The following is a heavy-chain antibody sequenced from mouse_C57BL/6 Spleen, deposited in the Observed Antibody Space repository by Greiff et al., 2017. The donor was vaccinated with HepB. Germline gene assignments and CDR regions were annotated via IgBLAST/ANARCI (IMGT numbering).Heavy chain of an antibody. CDR1: GFTFSDYY. V-gene: IGHV5-12*01. CDR3: AIPPYYGSSLWYFDV. Sequence: EVMLVESGGGLVQPGGSLKLSCAASGFTFSDYYMYWVRQTPEKRLEWVAYISNGGGSTYYPDTVKGRITIARDNAKNSLYLQMSRLKSEDTAMYYCAIPPYYGSSLWYFDVWGIGTTVIVSS. D-gene: IGHD1-1*01. J-gene: IGHJ1*03. CDR2: ISNGGGST.